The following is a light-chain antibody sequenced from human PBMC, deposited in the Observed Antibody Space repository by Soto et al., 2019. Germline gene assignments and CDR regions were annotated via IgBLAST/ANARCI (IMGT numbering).Light chain of an antibody. CDR1: RSDVGTYNY. CDR2: DVT. J-gene: IGLJ1*01. CDR3: SSYTSSSTPRV. V-gene: IGLV2-14*03. Sequence: QSALTQPASVSGSPGQSITISCTGTRSDVGTYNYVSWYQQHPGKATKLMIYDVTSRPSGVSNRFSGSKSGNTASLTISGLQAEDEADYYCSSYTSSSTPRVFGTGTKLTVL.